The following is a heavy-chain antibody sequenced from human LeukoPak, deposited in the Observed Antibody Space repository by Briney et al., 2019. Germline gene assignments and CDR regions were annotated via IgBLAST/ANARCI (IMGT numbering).Heavy chain of an antibody. Sequence: ASVKVSCKASGHTFTSYGISWVRQAPGQGLEWMGWISGYNGNTNYAQKFQGRVTMTTDTSTTTAYMELRSLRSDDTAVYYCARGSGYSERPDYWGQGTLVTVSS. CDR2: ISGYNGNT. D-gene: IGHD3-3*01. CDR1: GHTFTSYG. V-gene: IGHV1-18*01. CDR3: ARGSGYSERPDY. J-gene: IGHJ4*02.